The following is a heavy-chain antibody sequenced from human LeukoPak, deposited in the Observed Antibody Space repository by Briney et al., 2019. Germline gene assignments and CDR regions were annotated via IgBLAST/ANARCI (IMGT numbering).Heavy chain of an antibody. J-gene: IGHJ6*03. V-gene: IGHV1-69*13. D-gene: IGHD6-6*01. CDR1: GGTFSSYA. CDR2: IIPIFGTA. Sequence: SVKVSCKASGGTFSSYAISWVRQAPGQGLEWTGAIIPIFGTANYAQKFQGRVTITADESTSTAYMELSSLRSEDTAVYYCARGPLHSSSQEYYYYYYMDVWGKGTTVTVSS. CDR3: ARGPLHSSSQEYYYYYYMDV.